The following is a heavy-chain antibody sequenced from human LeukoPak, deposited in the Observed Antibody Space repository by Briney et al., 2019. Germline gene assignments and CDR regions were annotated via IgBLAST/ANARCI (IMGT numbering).Heavy chain of an antibody. CDR2: IKSKTDGGTT. V-gene: IGHV3-15*01. CDR1: GFTFSNAW. CDR3: TTGRFGGYYYEFDY. J-gene: IGHJ4*02. Sequence: GGSLRLSCAASGFTFSNAWMSWVRQAPGKGLEWVGRIKSKTDGGTTDYAAPVKGRFTISRDDSKNTLYLQMNSLKTEDTAVYYCTTGRFGGYYYEFDYWGQGTLVTVSS. D-gene: IGHD3-22*01.